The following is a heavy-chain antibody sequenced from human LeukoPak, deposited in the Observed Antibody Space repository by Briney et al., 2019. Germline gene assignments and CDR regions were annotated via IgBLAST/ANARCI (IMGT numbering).Heavy chain of an antibody. D-gene: IGHD6-13*01. CDR2: ITWNSDTL. Sequence: GGSLRLSCAASGFTFDDYAMHWVRQAPGRGLEWVSSITWNSDTLKCAGSVKGRFTISRDNTKNSLYLQMNNLRFDDTAFYFCAKDKRAAATGRFDCWGQGTLVTVSS. CDR1: GFTFDDYA. V-gene: IGHV3-9*01. CDR3: AKDKRAAATGRFDC. J-gene: IGHJ4*02.